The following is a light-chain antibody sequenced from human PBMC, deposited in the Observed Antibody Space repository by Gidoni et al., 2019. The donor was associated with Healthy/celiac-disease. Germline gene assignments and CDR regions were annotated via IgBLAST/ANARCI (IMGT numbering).Light chain of an antibody. CDR3: QQYNSYSRT. J-gene: IGKJ1*01. CDR2: DAS. Sequence: DSQMTQSHSTLSASVGDRVTITCRASQSISSWLAWYQQKPGKAPKLLIYDASSLESGVPSRFSGSGSGTEFTLTISSLQPDDFATYYCQQYNSYSRTFGQGTKVEIK. CDR1: QSISSW. V-gene: IGKV1-5*01.